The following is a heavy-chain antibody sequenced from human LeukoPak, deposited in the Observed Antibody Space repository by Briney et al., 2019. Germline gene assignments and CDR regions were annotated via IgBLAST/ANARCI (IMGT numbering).Heavy chain of an antibody. V-gene: IGHV5-51*01. J-gene: IGHJ4*02. CDR2: VFPGASGT. Sequence: GEALETSFKGPGYRFTNYWIGWGRPMPGKGVEWMGIVFPGASGTRYSPSFQGQVTISADTSISTAYLQWSSLKASDTAMFYCTRHTDIYASPDYWGQGTLVTVSS. D-gene: IGHD3-10*01. CDR3: TRHTDIYASPDY. CDR1: GYRFTNYW.